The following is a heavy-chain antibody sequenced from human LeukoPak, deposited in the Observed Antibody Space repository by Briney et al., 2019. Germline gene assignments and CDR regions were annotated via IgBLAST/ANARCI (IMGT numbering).Heavy chain of an antibody. CDR3: ASSWTVGYFDH. D-gene: IGHD4-23*01. J-gene: IGHJ4*02. Sequence: KTSETLSLTCTVSGGSINSYYWSWIRQPPGKGLEWIGYIYYSGSTNYNPSLKSRVTISVDTSKNQFSLKLSSVTAADTAVYYCASSWTVGYFDHWGQGTLVTIPS. V-gene: IGHV4-59*01. CDR2: IYYSGST. CDR1: GGSINSYY.